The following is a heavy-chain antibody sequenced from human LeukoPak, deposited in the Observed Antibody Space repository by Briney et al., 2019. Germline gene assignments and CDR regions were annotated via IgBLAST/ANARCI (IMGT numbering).Heavy chain of an antibody. J-gene: IGHJ4*02. CDR1: GFTFRSYG. CDR3: AKDRGSTASIFDY. Sequence: GGSLRLSCAASGFTFRSYGLSWVRRAPGKGLAWVSFISATGLSTYYADSVKGRFTISRDNSKNTLYLQMNSLRAEDTAVYYCAKDRGSTASIFDYWGQGTLVTVSS. D-gene: IGHD2-2*01. CDR2: ISATGLST. V-gene: IGHV3-23*01.